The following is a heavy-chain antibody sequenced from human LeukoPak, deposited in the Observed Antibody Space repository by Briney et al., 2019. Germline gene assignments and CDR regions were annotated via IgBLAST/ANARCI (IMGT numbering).Heavy chain of an antibody. CDR3: ATSSNAPGNH. CDR1: GFTFNGYW. Sequence: PGGSLRLSCAASGFTFNGYWMSWVRQAPGKGLEWVVNIKEDGSAQYYVGSVKGRFTISRDNAKNSLNLQMNSLRAEDTAVYYCATSSNAPGNHWGQGTLVTVSS. CDR2: IKEDGSAQ. V-gene: IGHV3-7*01. J-gene: IGHJ5*02. D-gene: IGHD2-2*01.